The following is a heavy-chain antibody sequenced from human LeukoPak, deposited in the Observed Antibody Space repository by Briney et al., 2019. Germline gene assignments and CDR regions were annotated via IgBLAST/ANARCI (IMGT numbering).Heavy chain of an antibody. V-gene: IGHV4-31*02. CDR2: IYYTGST. D-gene: IGHD3-22*01. J-gene: IGHJ4*02. Sequence: GYIYYTGSTYYNPSLKSRVTISVDTSKNQFSLKLSSVTAADTAVYYCARSNDSSGRGSIDYWGQGTLVTVSS. CDR3: ARSNDSSGRGSIDY.